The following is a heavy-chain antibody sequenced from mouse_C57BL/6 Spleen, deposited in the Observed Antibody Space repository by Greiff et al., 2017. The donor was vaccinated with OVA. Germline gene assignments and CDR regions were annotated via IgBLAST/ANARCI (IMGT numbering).Heavy chain of an antibody. V-gene: IGHV5-6*01. Sequence: EVKLMESGGDLVKPGGSLKLSCAASGFTFSSYGMSWVRQTPDKRLEWVATISSGGSYTYYPDSVKGRFTISRDNAKNTLYLQMSSLKSEDTAMYYCARQPYDGYYGFAYWGQGTLVTVSA. CDR1: GFTFSSYG. D-gene: IGHD2-3*01. CDR3: ARQPYDGYYGFAY. CDR2: ISSGGSYT. J-gene: IGHJ3*01.